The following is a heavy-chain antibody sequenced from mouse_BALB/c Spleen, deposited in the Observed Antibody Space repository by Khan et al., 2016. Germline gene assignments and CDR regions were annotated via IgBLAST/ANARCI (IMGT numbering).Heavy chain of an antibody. D-gene: IGHD2-1*01. CDR3: VNDVNFPACFAY. V-gene: IGHV3-2*02. Sequence: EVQLQESGPGLVKPSQSLSLTCTVTGYSITSDYAWNWIRQFPGNRLEWLGYITYSGSTTYNPSLKSRISITRDTSKNQFFLQLNSVTTEDTATYYCVNDVNFPACFAYWGQGTLVTVSA. CDR1: GYSITSDYA. J-gene: IGHJ3*01. CDR2: ITYSGST.